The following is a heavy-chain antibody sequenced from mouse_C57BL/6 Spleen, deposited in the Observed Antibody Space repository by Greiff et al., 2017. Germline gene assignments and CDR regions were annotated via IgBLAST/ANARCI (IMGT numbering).Heavy chain of an antibody. CDR1: GYTFTSYW. CDR3: VKDRGYGDLDY. J-gene: IGHJ2*01. Sequence: VQLQQPGAELVRPGSSVKLSCKASGYTFTSYWMHWVKQRPIQGLEWIGNIDPSDSETHYNQKFKDKATLTVDKSSSTAYMQLSSRTSEDSAVYYCVKDRGYGDLDYWGQGTTLTVSS. V-gene: IGHV1-52*01. D-gene: IGHD1-1*02. CDR2: IDPSDSET.